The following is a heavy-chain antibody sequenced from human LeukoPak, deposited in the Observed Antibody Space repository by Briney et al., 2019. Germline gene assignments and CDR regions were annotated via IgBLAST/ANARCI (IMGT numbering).Heavy chain of an antibody. J-gene: IGHJ6*02. D-gene: IGHD1-1*01. CDR1: GGSISSSSCY. V-gene: IGHV4-39*01. Sequence: SETLSLTCTVSGGSISSSSCYWGWIRQPPGKGLEWVGSIYYSGSTHYNPSLESRVTISVDTSKNQFSLKLSSVTAADTAVYYCASHHYNMDVWGQGTTVTVSS. CDR2: IYYSGST. CDR3: ASHHYNMDV.